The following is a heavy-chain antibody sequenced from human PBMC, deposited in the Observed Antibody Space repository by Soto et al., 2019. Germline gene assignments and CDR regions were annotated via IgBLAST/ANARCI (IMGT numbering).Heavy chain of an antibody. J-gene: IGHJ6*02. CDR2: ISAYNGNT. CDR3: ARQNYYSGMDV. V-gene: IGHV1-18*01. CDR1: GYTFSSYF. Sequence: QVPLVQSGAEVKKPGASVKVSCKASGYTFSSYFITWVRQAPGRGLEWMGWISAYNGNTNYPQMFQGRVIMTTDTSTGAAYMELRSLRSDDTAVYYCARQNYYSGMDVWGQGTTITVSS.